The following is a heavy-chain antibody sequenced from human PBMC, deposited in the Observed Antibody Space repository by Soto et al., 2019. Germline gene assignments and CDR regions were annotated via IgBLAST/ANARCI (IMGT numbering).Heavy chain of an antibody. CDR2: INPNSGGT. J-gene: IGHJ6*02. CDR3: ARVECSSTSCYGMDV. CDR1: GYTFTGYY. D-gene: IGHD2-2*01. V-gene: IGHV1-2*02. Sequence: QVQLVQSGAEVKKPGASVKVSCKASGYTFTGYYMHWVRQAPGQGLEWMGWINPNSGGTNYAQKFQGRVTMTRDTSISTAYMELSRLRSDDTAVYYCARVECSSTSCYGMDVWGQGTTVTVSS.